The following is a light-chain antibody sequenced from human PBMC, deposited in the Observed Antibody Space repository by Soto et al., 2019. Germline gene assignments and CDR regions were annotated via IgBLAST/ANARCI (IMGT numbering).Light chain of an antibody. V-gene: IGKV3-15*01. CDR2: AAS. J-gene: IGKJ1*01. Sequence: EFVLTQSPCTLSLSPGERATLSCRASQSVSSSYLAWYQQKPGQAPRLLIYAASTRATGTPARFSGSGSGTEFTLTISSLQSDDFAIYYCQQYNNWPDTFGQGTKVDIK. CDR1: QSVSSSY. CDR3: QQYNNWPDT.